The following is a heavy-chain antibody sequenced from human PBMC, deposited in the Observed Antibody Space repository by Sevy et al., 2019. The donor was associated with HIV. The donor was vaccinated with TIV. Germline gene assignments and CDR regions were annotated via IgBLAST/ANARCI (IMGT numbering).Heavy chain of an antibody. J-gene: IGHJ5*02. CDR3: AIDVLGSGTSQNWFDP. V-gene: IGHV3-21*01. D-gene: IGHD3-10*01. CDR2: ISSSRDYI. Sequence: GGSLRLSCAASGFAFSSYTMNWVRQAPGKGLEWVSSISSSRDYIYYADSVRGRFTISRDNAKKSLYLQMNSLRAEDTAVYYCAIDVLGSGTSQNWFDPWGQGTLVTVSS. CDR1: GFAFSSYT.